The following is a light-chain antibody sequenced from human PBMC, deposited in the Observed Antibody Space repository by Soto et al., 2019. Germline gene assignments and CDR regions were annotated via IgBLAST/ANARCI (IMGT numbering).Light chain of an antibody. CDR1: QSVSTY. CDR3: RQGGTWPPLT. CDR2: DAS. Sequence: EIVLTQSPATLSLSPGERATLSCRASQSVSTYLAWYQQKPGQAPRLLIYDASNRATGIPPRFSGSGSGTASTLTIGTQEPEDFAVYTGRQGGTWPPLTFGGGTKVEIK. V-gene: IGKV3-11*01. J-gene: IGKJ4*02.